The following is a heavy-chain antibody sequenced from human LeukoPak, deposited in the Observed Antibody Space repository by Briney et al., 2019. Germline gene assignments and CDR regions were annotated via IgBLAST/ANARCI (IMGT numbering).Heavy chain of an antibody. Sequence: GGSLRLSCAASGFTFSSYGMHWVRQAPGKGLEWVAVTSYDGSSKYYGDSVKGRFTISRDNSKNTLYLQMNSLRAEDSAVYYCARGWLSNTFDCWGQGTLVTVSS. CDR3: ARGWLSNTFDC. V-gene: IGHV3-30*03. CDR1: GFTFSSYG. J-gene: IGHJ4*02. CDR2: TSYDGSSK. D-gene: IGHD6-19*01.